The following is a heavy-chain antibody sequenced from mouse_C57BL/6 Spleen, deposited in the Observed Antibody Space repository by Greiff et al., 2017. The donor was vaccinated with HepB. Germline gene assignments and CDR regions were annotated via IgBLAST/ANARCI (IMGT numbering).Heavy chain of an antibody. D-gene: IGHD2-5*01. CDR3: VPSLYSNYNYAMDY. J-gene: IGHJ4*01. Sequence: EVQLQQSGPELVKPGASVKISCKASGYTFTDYYMNWVKQSHGKSLEWIGDINPNNGGTSYNQKFKGKATLTVDKSSSTAYMELRSLTSEDSAVYYCVPSLYSNYNYAMDYWGQGTSVTVSS. CDR1: GYTFTDYY. CDR2: INPNNGGT. V-gene: IGHV1-26*01.